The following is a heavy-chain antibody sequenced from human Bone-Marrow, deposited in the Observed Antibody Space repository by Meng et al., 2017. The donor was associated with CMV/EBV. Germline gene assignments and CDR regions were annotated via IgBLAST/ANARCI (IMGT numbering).Heavy chain of an antibody. Sequence: KGSEYTCTSYSMHWVRHAPRHKLESMKIIDPSDGSTSYAQEYQIRVTMTRDTSTSTVNIELCRLRSRDTAVYCCTKASTIKNWVLLGYRGQGTLVTVSS. CDR1: EYTCTSYS. CDR3: TKASTIKNWVLLGY. D-gene: IGHD1-26*01. J-gene: IGHJ4*02. V-gene: IGHV1-46*01. CDR2: IDPSDGST.